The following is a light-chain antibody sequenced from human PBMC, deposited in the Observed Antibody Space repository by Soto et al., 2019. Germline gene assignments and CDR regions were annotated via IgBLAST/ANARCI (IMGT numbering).Light chain of an antibody. V-gene: IGKV3-15*01. J-gene: IGKJ5*01. CDR2: GAS. CDR1: QSVSSN. Sequence: EIVMTQSPVTLSVSPGERVTLSCRASQSVSSNLAWYQQKPGQAPRLLFYGASTRATGLPARFSGSGSGTEFTLTISSLQSEDFAVYYCQQYDNWPTSGQGTRLEIK. CDR3: QQYDNWPT.